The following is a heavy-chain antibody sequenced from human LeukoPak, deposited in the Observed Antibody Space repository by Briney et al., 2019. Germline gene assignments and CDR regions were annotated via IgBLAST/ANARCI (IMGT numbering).Heavy chain of an antibody. J-gene: IGHJ6*03. V-gene: IGHV1-2*02. Sequence: ASVKVSCKASGYTFTSYAMGWVRQAPGHGLEWMGWINPNSGGTNYAQKFQGRVTMTRDTSISTAYMELSRLRSDDTAVYYCARLFDGYRLLYYYYYMDVWGKGTTVTVSS. D-gene: IGHD5-24*01. CDR2: INPNSGGT. CDR3: ARLFDGYRLLYYYYYMDV. CDR1: GYTFTSYA.